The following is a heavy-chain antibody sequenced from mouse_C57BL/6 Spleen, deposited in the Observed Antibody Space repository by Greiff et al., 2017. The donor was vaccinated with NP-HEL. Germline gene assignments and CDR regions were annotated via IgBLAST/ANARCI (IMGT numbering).Heavy chain of an antibody. J-gene: IGHJ2*02. D-gene: IGHD1-1*01. CDR2: INPSNGGT. Sequence: QVQLQQPGTELVKPGASVKLSCKASGYTFTSYWMHWVKQRPGQGLEWIGNINPSNGGTNYNEKFKSKATLTVDKSSSTTYMQLSSLTSEDSAVYSCARNYGSSYVVPYFAYWGQGTSLTVSS. CDR1: GYTFTSYW. CDR3: ARNYGSSYVVPYFAY. V-gene: IGHV1-53*01.